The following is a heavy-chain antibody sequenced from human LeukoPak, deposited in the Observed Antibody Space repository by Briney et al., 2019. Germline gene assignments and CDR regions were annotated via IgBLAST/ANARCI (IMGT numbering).Heavy chain of an antibody. D-gene: IGHD3-10*01. CDR2: ISGSGGST. J-gene: IGHJ6*02. CDR1: GFTFSSYA. CDR3: AKEGGLELLWFGDYYYGMDV. Sequence: GGSLRLSCAASGFTFSSYAMSWVRQAPGKGLEWVSAISGSGGSTYYADSVKGRFTIPRDNSKNTLYLQMNSLRAEDTAVYYCAKEGGLELLWFGDYYYGMDVWGQGTTVTVSS. V-gene: IGHV3-23*01.